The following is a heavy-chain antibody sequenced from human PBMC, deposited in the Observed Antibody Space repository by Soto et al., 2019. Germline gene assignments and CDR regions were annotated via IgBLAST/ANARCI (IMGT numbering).Heavy chain of an antibody. CDR3: ARDCAGYSSGWYQRGGFDY. D-gene: IGHD6-19*01. CDR2: IWDDASNK. CDR1: GFTFSSYG. Sequence: QVQLVESGGGVVQPGRSLRLSCAASGFTFSSYGMHWVRQAPGKGLEWVAVIWDDASNKYYADSVKGRFTISRDNSNNTLYLQMNSRRAADRAVYYCARDCAGYSSGWYQRGGFDYWCQGTLVTVSS. V-gene: IGHV3-33*01. J-gene: IGHJ4*02.